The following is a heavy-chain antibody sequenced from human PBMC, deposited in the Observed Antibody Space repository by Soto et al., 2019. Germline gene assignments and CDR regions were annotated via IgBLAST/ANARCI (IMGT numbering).Heavy chain of an antibody. CDR1: GGSISSGGYS. CDR2: IYHSGST. V-gene: IGHV4-30-2*01. Sequence: SETLSLTCAVSGGSISSGGYSWSWIRQPPGKGLEWIGYIYHSGSTYYNPSLKSRVTISVDRSKNQFSLKLSSVTAADTAVYYCARSSNWFDPWGQGTLVTVSS. J-gene: IGHJ5*02. CDR3: ARSSNWFDP. D-gene: IGHD2-15*01.